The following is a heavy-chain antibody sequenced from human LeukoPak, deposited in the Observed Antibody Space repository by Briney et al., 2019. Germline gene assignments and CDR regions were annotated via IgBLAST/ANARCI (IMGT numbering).Heavy chain of an antibody. Sequence: SETLSLTCSVSGGSISSYYWSWIRQPPGKGLEWIGYIYYSGSTNYNPSLKSRVTISVDTSKNQFSLKLSSVTAADTAVYYCARSENTAMGNFDYWGQGTLVTVSS. CDR1: GGSISSYY. D-gene: IGHD5-18*01. J-gene: IGHJ4*02. V-gene: IGHV4-59*01. CDR3: ARSENTAMGNFDY. CDR2: IYYSGST.